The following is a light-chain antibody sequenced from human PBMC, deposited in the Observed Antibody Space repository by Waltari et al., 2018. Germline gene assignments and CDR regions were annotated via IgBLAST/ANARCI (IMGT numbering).Light chain of an antibody. CDR2: QDR. J-gene: IGLJ2*01. CDR1: KLGDKY. V-gene: IGLV3-1*01. CDR3: QAWDSSTYVV. Sequence: SYELTQPPSVSVSPGQTASITCSGDKLGDKYACWYQQKPGQSPVVVIYQDRKRPSGSPERFSGSRSGNTATLTISGTQAMDEADYDCQAWDSSTYVVFGGGTKLTVL.